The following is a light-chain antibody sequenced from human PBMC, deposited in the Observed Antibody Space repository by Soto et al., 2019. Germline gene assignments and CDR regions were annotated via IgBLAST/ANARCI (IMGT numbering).Light chain of an antibody. Sequence: DMPMTQSPTTLSASVGDRVTITCRASQNIRSWLAWYQQKPGKAPQVLIYDASTLESGVPSRFSGSGFGTEFTLTIISLQPDDFAPYYCQDSNGYFGQGTKLEIK. CDR1: QNIRSW. CDR2: DAS. V-gene: IGKV1-5*01. J-gene: IGKJ2*01. CDR3: QDSNGY.